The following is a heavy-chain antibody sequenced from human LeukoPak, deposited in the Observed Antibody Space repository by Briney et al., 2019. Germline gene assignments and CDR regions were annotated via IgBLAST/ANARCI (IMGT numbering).Heavy chain of an antibody. V-gene: IGHV3-48*04. D-gene: IGHD3-10*02. CDR3: AELGITMIGGV. Sequence: GGSLRLSCAASGFTFSSYSMNWVRQAPGKGLEWVSYISSSRTTIYYADSVKGRFTISRDNAKNSLYLQMNSLRAEDTAVYYCAELGITMIGGVWGKGTTVTISS. CDR2: ISSSRTTI. J-gene: IGHJ6*04. CDR1: GFTFSSYS.